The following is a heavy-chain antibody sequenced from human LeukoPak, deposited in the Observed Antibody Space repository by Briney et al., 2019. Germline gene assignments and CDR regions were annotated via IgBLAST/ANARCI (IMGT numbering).Heavy chain of an antibody. Sequence: LRLSCAASGFTFSSYGMHWVRQAPAKGLERIGYIYYSGSTYYNPSLESRVTRSLSTSKNQFSLKLSSVTAAGTAVYYCARAPPPLRFLEWLSPMDVWGQGTTVTVSS. D-gene: IGHD3-3*01. CDR2: IYYSGST. CDR3: ARAPPPLRFLEWLSPMDV. J-gene: IGHJ6*02. CDR1: GFTFSSYG. V-gene: IGHV4-31*02.